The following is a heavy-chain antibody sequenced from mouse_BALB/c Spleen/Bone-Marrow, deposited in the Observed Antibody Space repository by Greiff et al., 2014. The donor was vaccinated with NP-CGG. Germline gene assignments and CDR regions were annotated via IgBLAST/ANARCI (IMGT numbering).Heavy chain of an antibody. CDR3: TRDSSGYVGGMDL. V-gene: IGHV1-61*01. D-gene: IGHD3-2*01. Sequence: VQLQQSGAELVRPGASVKLSCKASGYTFINHWMNWVKQRPGQGLEWIGMIDPSDSETHYNQVFKDKATLTVDKSSNTAYMQPSSLTSGDSAVYYCTRDSSGYVGGMDLWGQGTSVTVPA. CDR1: GYTFINHW. CDR2: IDPSDSET. J-gene: IGHJ4*01.